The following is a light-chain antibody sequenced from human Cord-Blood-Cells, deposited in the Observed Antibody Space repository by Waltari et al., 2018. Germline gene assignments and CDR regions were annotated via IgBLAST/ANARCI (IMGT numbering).Light chain of an antibody. V-gene: IGLV3-21*04. CDR2: YDS. J-gene: IGLJ2*01. CDR1: NHGSKR. CDR3: QVWDSSSVV. Sequence: SYVLTQPPSVSVAPGQTARITCGGNNHGSKRVHWYQQKPGQAPVLVLYYDSDRPSGIPERFSGSNSGNTATLTISRVEAGDEADYYCQVWDSSSVVFGGGTKLTVL.